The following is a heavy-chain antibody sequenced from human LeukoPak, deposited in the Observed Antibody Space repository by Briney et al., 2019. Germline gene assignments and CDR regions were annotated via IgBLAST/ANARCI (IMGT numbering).Heavy chain of an antibody. V-gene: IGHV4-59*01. J-gene: IGHJ4*02. Sequence: SGTLSLTCTVSGSSISRYYWSWIRQPPGKGLEWIGYIYHSGSTNYNPSLKSRVTISLDTSKNQFSLKLSSVTAADTALYYCARDRPYYFGSGSYYDGFDSWGQGTLVTVSS. D-gene: IGHD3-10*01. CDR3: ARDRPYYFGSGSYYDGFDS. CDR1: GSSISRYY. CDR2: IYHSGST.